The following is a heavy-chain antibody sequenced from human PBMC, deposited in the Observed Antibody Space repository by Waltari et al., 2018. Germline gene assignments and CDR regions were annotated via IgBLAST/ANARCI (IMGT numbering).Heavy chain of an antibody. V-gene: IGHV3-7*01. CDR1: GFTFDNYW. Sequence: EVQLVESGGGLVQPGGSLRLSCVASGFTFDNYWMSWVCQVPGKGLEWVATISEPGTATDYLESVRGRFTISRDNAKNSLYLQVDSLRAEDTAVYYCGRVLNAHDVADVWGRGTAVTISS. CDR3: GRVLNAHDVADV. CDR2: ISEPGTAT. J-gene: IGHJ6*04. D-gene: IGHD2-2*01.